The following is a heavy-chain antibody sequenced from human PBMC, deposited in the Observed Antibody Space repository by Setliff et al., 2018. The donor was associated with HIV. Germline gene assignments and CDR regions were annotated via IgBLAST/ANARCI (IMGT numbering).Heavy chain of an antibody. CDR2: IKQDGSEK. CDR3: ASVLRYYGSGSYPFGY. D-gene: IGHD3-10*01. V-gene: IGHV3-7*01. CDR1: GFIFSSKW. Sequence: GGSLRLSCAASGFIFSSKWMHWVRQAPGKGLEWVANIKQDGSEKYYVDSVKGRFTISRDNAKNSLYLQMNSMRAEDTAVYYCASVLRYYGSGSYPFGYWGQGTLVTVSS. J-gene: IGHJ4*02.